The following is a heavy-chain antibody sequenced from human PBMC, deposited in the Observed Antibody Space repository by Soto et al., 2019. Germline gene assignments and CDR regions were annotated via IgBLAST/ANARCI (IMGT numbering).Heavy chain of an antibody. CDR1: GGSLSSRTYY. V-gene: IGHV4-39*02. Sequence: QLQLRESGPGLVKPSETLSLTCSVSGGSLSSRTYYWAWIRQAPGKGLEWIATIHYGGSTYSNPSLKSRVTLSMDTSKNDCSLNLNSVHASDTAIYYCARFTPNLLNANFWSGYFLSYVDYWGQG. CDR3: ARFTPNLLNANFWSGYFLSYVDY. J-gene: IGHJ4*02. CDR2: IHYGGST. D-gene: IGHD3-3*01.